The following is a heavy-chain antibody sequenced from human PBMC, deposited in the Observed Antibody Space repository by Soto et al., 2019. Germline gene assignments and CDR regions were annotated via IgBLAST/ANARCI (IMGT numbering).Heavy chain of an antibody. CDR2: IPQEGSDG. CDR3: ARDQLILPAHDFFYGSDV. CDR1: GFTLSMYS. D-gene: IGHD2-21*02. V-gene: IGHV3-7*03. J-gene: IGHJ6*02. Sequence: GGSLRLSCEVSGFTLSMYSMTWVRQAPGKGLEWVAKIPQEGSDGHYVDSVKGRFTISRDNAKNSVYQQMNSLRAEDMAVYYCARDQLILPAHDFFYGSDVWGQGAKVTVSS.